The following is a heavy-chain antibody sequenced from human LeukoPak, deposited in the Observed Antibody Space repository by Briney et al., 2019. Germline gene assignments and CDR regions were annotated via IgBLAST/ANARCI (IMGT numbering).Heavy chain of an antibody. J-gene: IGHJ4*02. V-gene: IGHV1-3*01. D-gene: IGHD6-13*01. CDR3: ARDPIGSRWPYYFDY. CDR2: INAGNGNT. CDR1: GYTFTSYY. Sequence: ASVKVSCKASGYTFTSYYIHWVRQAPGQRLEWMGWINAGNGNTKYSQKFQARVTVTRDTSASTAYMELSSLRSEDTAVYYCARDPIGSRWPYYFDYWGQGTLVTVSS.